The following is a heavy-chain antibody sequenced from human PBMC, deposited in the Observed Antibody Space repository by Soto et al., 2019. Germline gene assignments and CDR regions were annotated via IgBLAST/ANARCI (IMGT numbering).Heavy chain of an antibody. D-gene: IGHD4-17*01. CDR3: ARARNRDYGDFYFDY. Sequence: SETLSLTCTVSGGSISSGDYYWSWIRQPPGKGLEWIGYIYYSGSTYYNPSLKSRVIISVDTSKNQLSLKLSSVTAADTAVYYCARARNRDYGDFYFDYWGQGTLVTVSS. CDR1: GGSISSGDYY. CDR2: IYYSGST. V-gene: IGHV4-30-4*01. J-gene: IGHJ4*02.